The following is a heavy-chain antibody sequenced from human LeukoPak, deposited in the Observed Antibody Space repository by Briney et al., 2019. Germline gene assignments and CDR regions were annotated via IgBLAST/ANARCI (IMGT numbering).Heavy chain of an antibody. Sequence: ASVKVSCKASGYTFTGYYMHWVRQAPGQGLEWMGWINPNSGGTNYAQKFQGWVTMTRDTSISTAYMELSRLRFDDTAVYYCARVNGPYSYGMDVWGQGTTVTVSS. J-gene: IGHJ6*02. D-gene: IGHD2-8*01. V-gene: IGHV1-2*04. CDR3: ARVNGPYSYGMDV. CDR1: GYTFTGYY. CDR2: INPNSGGT.